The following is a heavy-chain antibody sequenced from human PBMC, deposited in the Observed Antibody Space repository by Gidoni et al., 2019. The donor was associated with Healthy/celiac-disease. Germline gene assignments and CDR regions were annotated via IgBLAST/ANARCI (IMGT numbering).Heavy chain of an antibody. D-gene: IGHD5-18*01. CDR1: GFTFSSYA. CDR3: ARDAAIGGGYSYADY. CDR2: ISYDGSNK. V-gene: IGHV3-30-3*01. Sequence: QVQLVESGGGVVQPGRSLRLSCAASGFTFSSYAMHWVRQAPGKGLGWVAVISYDGSNKYYADSVKGRFTISRDNSKNTLYLQMNSLRAEDTAVYYCARDAAIGGGYSYADYWGQGTLVTVSS. J-gene: IGHJ4*02.